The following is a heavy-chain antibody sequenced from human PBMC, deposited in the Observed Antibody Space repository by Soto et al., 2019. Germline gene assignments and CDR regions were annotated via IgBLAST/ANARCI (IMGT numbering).Heavy chain of an antibody. J-gene: IGHJ4*02. CDR2: VYSSGTT. CDR1: GGSINSYW. D-gene: IGHD3-10*01. CDR3: ARDIGSYAYGEGY. V-gene: IGHV4-4*07. Sequence: SEPLSLTGSVSGGSINSYWWSWIRQPAGKGLEWIGRVYSSGTTDYNPSLNSRATLSVETSKNQFSLKLSSVTAADTAVYYCARDIGSYAYGEGYWGQGIQVTVSS.